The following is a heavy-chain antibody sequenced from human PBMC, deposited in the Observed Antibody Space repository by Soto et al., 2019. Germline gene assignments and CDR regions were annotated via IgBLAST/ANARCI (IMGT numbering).Heavy chain of an antibody. CDR1: GGTFCRHA. CDR2: IIPIFGTS. V-gene: IGHV1-69*18. CDR3: AREWGYDSNDYYYAY. D-gene: IGHD3-22*01. Sequence: GQLVHSGAGVSKPGSSVKVSCKASGGTFCRHAISWVRQAPGKDLEWMRSIIPIFGTSKHAQKFQGRVTTIADEATRTVCMEWSSLRSEDTEIYYCAREWGYDSNDYYYAYWGQGTLVIVSS. J-gene: IGHJ4*02.